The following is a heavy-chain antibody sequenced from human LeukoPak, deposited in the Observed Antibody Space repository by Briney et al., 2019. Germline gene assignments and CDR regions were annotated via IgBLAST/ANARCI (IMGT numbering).Heavy chain of an antibody. J-gene: IGHJ6*02. V-gene: IGHV4-39*01. CDR2: IYYSGGT. CDR3: ARYTLGYCSGGGCYSGYYGMDV. D-gene: IGHD2-15*01. Sequence: PSQTLSLTCTVSGGSISSTSYYWGWIRQPPGKGLEWIGSIYYSGGTYYNPSLKSRVTISVDTSKNQFSLNLSSVTAADTAVYYCARYTLGYCSGGGCYSGYYGMDVWGQGTTVTVSS. CDR1: GGSISSTSYY.